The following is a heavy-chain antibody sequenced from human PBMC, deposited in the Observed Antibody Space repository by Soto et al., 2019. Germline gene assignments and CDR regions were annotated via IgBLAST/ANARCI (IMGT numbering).Heavy chain of an antibody. Sequence: PGGSLRLSCAASGFTFSSYGMHWVRQAPGKGLEWVAVISYDGSNKYYADSVKGRFTISRDNSKNTLYLQMNSLRAEETAVYYCAKDRWGSAYYYYGMDVWGQGTTVTVSS. J-gene: IGHJ6*02. D-gene: IGHD3-16*01. CDR1: GFTFSSYG. CDR2: ISYDGSNK. CDR3: AKDRWGSAYYYYGMDV. V-gene: IGHV3-30*18.